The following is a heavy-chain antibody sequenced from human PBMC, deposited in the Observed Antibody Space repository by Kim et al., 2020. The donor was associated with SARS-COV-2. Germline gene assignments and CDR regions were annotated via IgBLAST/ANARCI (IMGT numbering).Heavy chain of an antibody. V-gene: IGHV4-59*13. CDR3: ARGFLGPSGYYKYYYGMYV. CDR2: IYYTGST. J-gene: IGHJ6*01. Sequence: SETLSLTCTVSGGSFTSYYWNWIRQLPGKGLESIGYIYYTGSTSYNPSLQSRVTISLDTSKNQISLKLTSVTAADTAVYFCARGFLGPSGYYKYYYGMYV. CDR1: GGSFTSYY. D-gene: IGHD1-1*01.